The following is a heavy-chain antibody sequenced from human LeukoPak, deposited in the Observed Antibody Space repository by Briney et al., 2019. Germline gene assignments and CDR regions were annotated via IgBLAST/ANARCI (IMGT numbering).Heavy chain of an antibody. CDR2: IIPIFGTA. J-gene: IGHJ3*02. CDR3: ASSGSYHDAFDI. D-gene: IGHD1-26*01. V-gene: IGHV1-69*05. Sequence: SVKASCKASGGTFSSYAISWVRQAPGQGLEWMGGIIPIFGTANYAQKFQGRVTMTTDTSTSTAYMELRSLRSDDTAVYYCASSGSYHDAFDIWGQGTMVTVSS. CDR1: GGTFSSYA.